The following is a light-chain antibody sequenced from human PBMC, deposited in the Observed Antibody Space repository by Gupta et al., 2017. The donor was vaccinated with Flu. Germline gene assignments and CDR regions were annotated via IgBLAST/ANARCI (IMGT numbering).Light chain of an antibody. V-gene: IGKV1-33*01. CDR1: QDISNY. Sequence: DIQMTKSPSSLSASVGDRVTITCQASQDISNYLNWYQQKPGKAPKLLIYDASNWATGVPSMFSGSSYGTYSPFTSSIRHQEDTATYYCQHYENPPQLTFGGGTKVEIK. CDR2: DAS. J-gene: IGKJ4*01. CDR3: QHYENPPQLT.